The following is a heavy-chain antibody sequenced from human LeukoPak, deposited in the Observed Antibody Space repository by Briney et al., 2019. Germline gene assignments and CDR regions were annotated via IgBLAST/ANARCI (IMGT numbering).Heavy chain of an antibody. CDR1: GGSITSYY. Sequence: SSETLSLTCTVSGGSITSYYWSWIRQPPGKGLEWIGYIYYSGSTNYNPSLKSRVTISVDTSKNQFSLKLSSVTAADTAVYYCARHEGWFDPWGQGTLVTVSS. J-gene: IGHJ5*02. CDR2: IYYSGST. CDR3: ARHEGWFDP. V-gene: IGHV4-59*08.